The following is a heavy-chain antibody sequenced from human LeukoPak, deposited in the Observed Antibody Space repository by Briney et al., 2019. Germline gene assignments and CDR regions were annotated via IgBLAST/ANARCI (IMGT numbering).Heavy chain of an antibody. CDR1: GFYFDDYA. CDR2: INWNGGST. Sequence: GGSLRLSCAASGFYFDDYAMSWVRQAPGKGLEWVASINWNGGSTVYADSVKGRFTISRDNAKTSLYLQMNSLRAEDPALYYCARVTSSGWYGNPKNAFDIWGQGTMVTVSS. J-gene: IGHJ3*02. D-gene: IGHD6-19*01. V-gene: IGHV3-20*04. CDR3: ARVTSSGWYGNPKNAFDI.